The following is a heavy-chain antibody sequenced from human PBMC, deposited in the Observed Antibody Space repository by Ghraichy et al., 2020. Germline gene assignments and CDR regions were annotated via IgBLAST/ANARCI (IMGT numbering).Heavy chain of an antibody. CDR2: INPDGSVK. V-gene: IGHV3-7*01. J-gene: IGHJ4*02. CDR1: RFTFNTYW. D-gene: IGHD3-16*01. CDR3: AGWGNYNY. Sequence: GGSLRLSCTTSRFTFNTYWMNWIRQAPGKGLEWVANINPDGSVKRYVDSVKGRFTVSRDNAKDSMYLQMDSLRGEDTAVYYCAGWGNYNYWGQGTLVTVSS.